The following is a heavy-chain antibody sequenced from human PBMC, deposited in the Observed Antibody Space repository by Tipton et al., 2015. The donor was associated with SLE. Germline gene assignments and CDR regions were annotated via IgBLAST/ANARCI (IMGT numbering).Heavy chain of an antibody. CDR2: LNEDGSEK. V-gene: IGHV3-7*01. J-gene: IGHJ4*02. CDR3: GRDLHY. CDR1: GFTFRGFW. Sequence: SLRLSCAASGFTFRGFWMTWVRQAPGKGLEWVANLNEDGSEKHYVDSVKGRFTISRDNAKNSLYLQMNSLRADDMAVYYCGRDLHYWGRGTLVSVSS.